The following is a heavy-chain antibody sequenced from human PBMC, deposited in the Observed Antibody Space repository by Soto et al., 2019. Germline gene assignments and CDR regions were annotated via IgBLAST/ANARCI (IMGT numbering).Heavy chain of an antibody. CDR2: IDPSDSYT. Sequence: GESLKISCKGSGYSFTSCWISWVRQMPGKGLEWMGRIDPSDSYTNYSPSFQGHVTISADKSISTAYLQWSSLKASDTAMYYCARGLYSSAPNAFDIWGQGTMVTVSS. V-gene: IGHV5-10-1*01. CDR3: ARGLYSSAPNAFDI. CDR1: GYSFTSCW. D-gene: IGHD6-25*01. J-gene: IGHJ3*02.